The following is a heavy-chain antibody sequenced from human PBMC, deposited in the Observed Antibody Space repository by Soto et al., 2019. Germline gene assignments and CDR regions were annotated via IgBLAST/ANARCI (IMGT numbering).Heavy chain of an antibody. Sequence: SETLSLTCTVSGGSISSYCWSWIRQPPGKGLEWIGYIYYSGSTNYNPSLKSRVTISVDTSKNQFSLKLSSVTAADTAVYYCARGGYDYIWGSYSNWFDPWGQGTLVTVSS. CDR2: IYYSGST. CDR1: GGSISSYC. V-gene: IGHV4-59*01. CDR3: ARGGYDYIWGSYSNWFDP. D-gene: IGHD3-16*01. J-gene: IGHJ5*02.